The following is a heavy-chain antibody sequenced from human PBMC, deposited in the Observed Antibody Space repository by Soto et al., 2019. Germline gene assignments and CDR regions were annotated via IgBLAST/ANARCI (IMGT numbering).Heavy chain of an antibody. CDR1: GYSFTSYW. Sequence: PGESLKISCKGSGYSFTSYWIGWVRQMPGKGLEWMGIIYPVDSDTRYSPSFQGQVTISADESISTAYLQWSSLKASDTAMYYCARHSLPGGNPSYYYYYGMDVWGQGTTVTVSS. CDR2: IYPVDSDT. V-gene: IGHV5-51*01. D-gene: IGHD1-1*01. J-gene: IGHJ6*02. CDR3: ARHSLPGGNPSYYYYYGMDV.